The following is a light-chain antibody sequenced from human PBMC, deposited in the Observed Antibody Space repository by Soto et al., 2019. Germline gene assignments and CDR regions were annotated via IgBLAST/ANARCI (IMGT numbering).Light chain of an antibody. J-gene: IGKJ4*01. Sequence: IVVSQSPCTLSLSPGERTSLSCRASQSVSSNFLDWYQQKPGQAPRLLIYGASTRAPDIPARFSGSGSGTEFTLTISSLQSADFAVYYCQHYNNWPPLTFGGGTKVDI. CDR3: QHYNNWPPLT. V-gene: IGKV3-15*01. CDR1: QSVSSN. CDR2: GAS.